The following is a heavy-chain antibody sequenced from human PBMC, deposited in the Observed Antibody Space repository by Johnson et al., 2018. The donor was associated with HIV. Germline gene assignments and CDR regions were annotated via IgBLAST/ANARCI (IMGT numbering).Heavy chain of an antibody. CDR2: IKQDGSEK. J-gene: IGHJ3*02. Sequence: QLVESGGGLVQPGGSLRLSCAASGFTFSSYWMSWVRQAPGKGLEWVANIKQDGSEKYYVDSVKGRFTISRDNAKNSLYLQMNSLRAEDTAVYYCAMGYSGYDDAFDIWGQGTMVTVSS. D-gene: IGHD5-12*01. CDR1: GFTFSSYW. V-gene: IGHV3-7*01. CDR3: AMGYSGYDDAFDI.